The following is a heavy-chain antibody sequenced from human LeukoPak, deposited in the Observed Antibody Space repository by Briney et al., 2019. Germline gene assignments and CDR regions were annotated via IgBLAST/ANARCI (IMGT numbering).Heavy chain of an antibody. CDR1: GFTFSSYG. V-gene: IGHV3-33*06. CDR3: AKDYCTNGVCYFFDY. Sequence: PGRSLRLSCAASGFTFSSYGMHWVRQAPGKGLEWVAVIWYDGSKKYYADSVKGRFTISRDYSKNTLYLQMNSLRAEDTAVYYCAKDYCTNGVCYFFDYWGQGTLVTVSS. D-gene: IGHD2-8*01. J-gene: IGHJ4*02. CDR2: IWYDGSKK.